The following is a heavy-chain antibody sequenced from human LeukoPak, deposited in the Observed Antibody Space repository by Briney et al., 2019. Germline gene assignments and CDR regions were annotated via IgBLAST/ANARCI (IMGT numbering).Heavy chain of an antibody. V-gene: IGHV3-9*01. J-gene: IGHJ6*02. CDR1: GFTFDDYA. CDR2: ISWNSGSI. CDR3: AEDSSLEWLSPLYGMDV. D-gene: IGHD3-3*01. Sequence: GGSLRLSCAASGFTFDDYAMHWVRQAPGKGLEWVSGISWNSGSIGYADSVKGRFTISRDNAKNSLYLQMNSLRAEDTALYYCAEDSSLEWLSPLYGMDVWGQGTTVTVSS.